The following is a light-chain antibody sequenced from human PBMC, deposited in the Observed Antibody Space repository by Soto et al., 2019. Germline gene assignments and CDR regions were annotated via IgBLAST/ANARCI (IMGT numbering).Light chain of an antibody. Sequence: DIQMTQSPSSLSASVGDRVTITCRASQSISSYLNWYQQKPGKAPKLLIYAASSLQSGVPSRFSGSGSVTDFTLTISSLQPEDFATYYCQQSYSTPMYTFGQGTKVEIK. CDR1: QSISSY. CDR3: QQSYSTPMYT. CDR2: AAS. V-gene: IGKV1-39*01. J-gene: IGKJ2*01.